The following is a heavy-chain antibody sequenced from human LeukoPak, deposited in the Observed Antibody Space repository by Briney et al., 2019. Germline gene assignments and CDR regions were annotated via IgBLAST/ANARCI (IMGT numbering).Heavy chain of an antibody. CDR3: ARGFVGYYDSSGYYIDY. D-gene: IGHD3-22*01. CDR1: GGSISSYY. J-gene: IGHJ4*02. CDR2: IYYSGST. V-gene: IGHV4-59*01. Sequence: PSETLSFTCTVSGGSISSYYWSWIRQPPGKGLEWIGYIYYSGSTNYNPSLKSRVTISVDTSKNQFSLKLSSVTAADTAVYYCARGFVGYYDSSGYYIDYWGQGTLVTVSS.